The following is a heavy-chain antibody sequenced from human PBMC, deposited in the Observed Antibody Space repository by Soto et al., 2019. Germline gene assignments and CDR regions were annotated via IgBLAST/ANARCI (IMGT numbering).Heavy chain of an antibody. Sequence: QVQLQESGPGLVKPSQTLSLTCTVSGGSISSGGYYWSWIRQHPGKVLEWIGYIYYSGSTYYNPSLKSRVTISVDTSKNQFSLKLSSVTAADTAVYYCAREGRASSGYYLYYYYGMDVWGQGTTVTVSS. CDR2: IYYSGST. D-gene: IGHD3-22*01. CDR1: GGSISSGGYY. V-gene: IGHV4-31*03. J-gene: IGHJ6*02. CDR3: AREGRASSGYYLYYYYGMDV.